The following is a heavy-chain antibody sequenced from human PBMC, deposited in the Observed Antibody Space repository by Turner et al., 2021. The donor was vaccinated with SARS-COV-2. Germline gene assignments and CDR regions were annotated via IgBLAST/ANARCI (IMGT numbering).Heavy chain of an antibody. J-gene: IGHJ5*02. CDR1: GYSVTSYW. CDR2: MNASNYYT. D-gene: IGHD3-10*01. CDR3: ARRLGVRFRESLKNWFDA. V-gene: IGHV5-10-1*03. Sequence: DVQLVQFGAEVNSPGESLRTPCAGSGYSVTSYWISWVRQMPGKGPGRVGRMNASNYYTNNSPSFQGHITRSANKAVSTAYLQCSRLKAADTAKKDLARRLGVRFRESLKNWFDAWGQGTLVTVSS.